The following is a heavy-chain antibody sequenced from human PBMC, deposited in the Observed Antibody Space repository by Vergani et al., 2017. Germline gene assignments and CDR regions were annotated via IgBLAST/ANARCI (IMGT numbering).Heavy chain of an antibody. CDR3: ARPHGDILPPDPRRLDY. J-gene: IGHJ4*02. CDR1: GYTFTNYY. V-gene: IGHV1-46*03. Sequence: QVLLVQSGAEVKKPGASVRFSCKTSGYTFTNYYIHWVRQAPGQGLEWMGIINPSGGSTTYAQQFQGRLTMTRDTSTSTGYMDLSNLRSEDTAVYYCARPHGDILPPDPRRLDYWGQGTLVTVSS. CDR2: INPSGGST.